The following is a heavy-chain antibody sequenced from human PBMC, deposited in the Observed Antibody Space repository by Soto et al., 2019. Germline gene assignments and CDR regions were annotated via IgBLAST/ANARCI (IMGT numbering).Heavy chain of an antibody. D-gene: IGHD3-3*01. V-gene: IGHV3-13*01. Sequence: PGGSLRLSCAASGFTFSSYDMHWVRQATGKGLEWVSAIGTAGDTYYPGSVKGRFTISRENAKNSLYLQMNSLRAGDTAVYYCARSPPGGTIFGVVSALDVWGQGTTVTVSS. J-gene: IGHJ6*02. CDR1: GFTFSSYD. CDR2: IGTAGDT. CDR3: ARSPPGGTIFGVVSALDV.